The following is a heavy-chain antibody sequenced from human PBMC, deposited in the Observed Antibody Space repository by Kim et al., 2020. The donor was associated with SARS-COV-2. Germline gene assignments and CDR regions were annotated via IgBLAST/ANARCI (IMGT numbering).Heavy chain of an antibody. CDR1: GYTFTSYA. CDR2: INTNTGNP. CDR3: ARGHFDTIFGVLISLDAFDI. Sequence: ASVKVSCKASGYTFTSYAMNWVRQAPGQGLEWMGWINTNTGNPTYAQGFTGRVVFSLDTSVSTAYLQISSLKAEDTAVYYCARGHFDTIFGVLISLDAFDIWGEGTMVTVSS. D-gene: IGHD3-3*01. V-gene: IGHV7-4-1*02. J-gene: IGHJ3*02.